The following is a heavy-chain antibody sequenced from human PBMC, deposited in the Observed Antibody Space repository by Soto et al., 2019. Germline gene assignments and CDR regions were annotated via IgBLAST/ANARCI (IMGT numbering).Heavy chain of an antibody. CDR3: ARGDVCSGGSCPAAFDI. V-gene: IGHV4-34*01. J-gene: IGHJ3*02. CDR2: INHSGST. Sequence: PSETLSLTCAVYGGSFSGYYWSWIRQPPGKGLEWIGEINHSGSTNYNPSLKSRVTISVDTSKNQFSLKLSSVTAADTAVYYCARGDVCSGGSCPAAFDIWGQGTMVTV. CDR1: GGSFSGYY. D-gene: IGHD2-15*01.